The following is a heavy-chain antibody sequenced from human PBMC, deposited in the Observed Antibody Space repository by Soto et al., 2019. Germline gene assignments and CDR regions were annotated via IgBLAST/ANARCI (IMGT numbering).Heavy chain of an antibody. Sequence: QVQLVQSGAEVKKPGSSVKVSCKASGGTFSSYAISWVRQAPGQGLEWMGGIIPIFGTANYAQKFQGRVTITADKSTSTAYMELSSLRSEDTAVYYCALVRPDYYGSGSLGWFDPWGQGTLVTVSS. CDR3: ALVRPDYYGSGSLGWFDP. V-gene: IGHV1-69*06. J-gene: IGHJ5*02. D-gene: IGHD3-10*01. CDR1: GGTFSSYA. CDR2: IIPIFGTA.